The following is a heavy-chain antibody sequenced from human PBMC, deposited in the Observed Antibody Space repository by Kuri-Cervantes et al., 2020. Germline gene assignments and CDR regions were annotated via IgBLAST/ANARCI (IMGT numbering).Heavy chain of an antibody. CDR1: GYTFTSYG. J-gene: IGHJ4*02. Sequence: ASVKVSCKASGYTFTSYGISWVRQAPGQGLEWMGWISAYNGNTKYSQKFQGRVTMTEDTSTDTAYMELSSLRSEDTAVYYCATALRDYIWGSYRPFDYWGQGTLVTVSS. CDR2: ISAYNGNT. D-gene: IGHD3-16*02. CDR3: ATALRDYIWGSYRPFDY. V-gene: IGHV1-18*01.